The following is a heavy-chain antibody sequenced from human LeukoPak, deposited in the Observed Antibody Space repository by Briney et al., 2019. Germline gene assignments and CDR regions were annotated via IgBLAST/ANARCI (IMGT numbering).Heavy chain of an antibody. V-gene: IGHV1-18*04. Sequence: ASVKVSYKASDYTFTSYGNSCLRHPPGQGHEWMGWISAYNGNRNYAHKLQGRVTMTTDTSTSTAYMELRSLRSDDTAVYYCARSHVVAATLGMFPNYYYYGMDVWGKGTTVTVSS. CDR1: DYTFTSYG. CDR2: ISAYNGNR. D-gene: IGHD2-15*01. J-gene: IGHJ6*04. CDR3: ARSHVVAATLGMFPNYYYYGMDV.